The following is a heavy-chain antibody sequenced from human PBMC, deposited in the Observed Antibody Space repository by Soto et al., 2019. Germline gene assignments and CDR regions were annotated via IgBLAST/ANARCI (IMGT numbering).Heavy chain of an antibody. D-gene: IGHD6-13*01. CDR3: ATEGGAGYSSSWGDS. Sequence: QVQLVESGGGAVQPGRSLRLSCAASGFTFSTYGMHWVRQAPGKGLEWVAGIWYDGSRQYYADSVKGRFTISRDNSKNTLSLNMNSLRAEDTAVYYCATEGGAGYSSSWGDSWGQGTLVTVSS. V-gene: IGHV3-33*01. J-gene: IGHJ4*02. CDR2: IWYDGSRQ. CDR1: GFTFSTYG.